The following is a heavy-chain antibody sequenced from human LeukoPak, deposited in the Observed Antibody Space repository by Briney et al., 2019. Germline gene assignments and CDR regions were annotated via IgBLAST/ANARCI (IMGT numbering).Heavy chain of an antibody. J-gene: IGHJ4*02. CDR1: GFTFSVYG. CDR3: ARSVMATTYYFDY. V-gene: IGHV3-48*04. D-gene: IGHD5-24*01. Sequence: GGSLRLSCASSGFTFSVYGMNWVRQAPGKGLEWVSYISSSSSTIYYADSVKGRFTISRDNAKNSLYLQMNSLRAEDTAVYYCARSVMATTYYFDYWGQGTLVTVSS. CDR2: ISSSSSTI.